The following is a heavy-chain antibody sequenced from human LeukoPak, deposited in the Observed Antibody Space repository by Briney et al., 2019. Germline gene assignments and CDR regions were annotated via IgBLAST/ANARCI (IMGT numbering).Heavy chain of an antibody. D-gene: IGHD5-12*01. Sequence: SVKVSCKASGGTFSSYAISWVRQAPGQGLEWMRRIIPILGIANYAQKFQGRVTITADKSTSTAYMELSSLRSEDTAVYYCARDDSGYDSYWGQGTLVTVSS. CDR1: GGTFSSYA. CDR3: ARDDSGYDSY. J-gene: IGHJ4*02. V-gene: IGHV1-69*04. CDR2: IIPILGIA.